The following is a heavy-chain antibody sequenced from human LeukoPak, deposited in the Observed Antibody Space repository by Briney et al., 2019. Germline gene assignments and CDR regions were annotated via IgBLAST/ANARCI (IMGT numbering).Heavy chain of an antibody. D-gene: IGHD5-24*01. CDR2: IKQDGSEK. CDR1: GFTFSSYW. Sequence: PGGSLRLSCAASGFTFSSYWMSWVRPAPGKGLEWVANIKQDGSEKYYVDSVKGRFTISRDNAKNSLYLQMNSLRAEDTAVYYCARDYRDRDVYYYYYMDVWGKGTTVTVSS. CDR3: ARDYRDRDVYYYYYMDV. V-gene: IGHV3-7*01. J-gene: IGHJ6*03.